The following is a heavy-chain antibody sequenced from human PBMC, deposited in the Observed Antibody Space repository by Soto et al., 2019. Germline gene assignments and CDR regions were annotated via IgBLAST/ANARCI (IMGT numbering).Heavy chain of an antibody. CDR1: GFTFSSYG. V-gene: IGHV3-33*01. J-gene: IGHJ1*01. CDR2: IWYDGSNK. D-gene: IGHD5-12*01. CDR3: ARDRGKYSGYDSTYFQH. Sequence: GGSLRLSCAASGFTFSSYGMHWVRQAPGKGLEWVAVIWYDGSNKYYADSMKGRFTISRDNSKNTLYLQMNSLRAEDTAVYYCARDRGKYSGYDSTYFQHSGQGTLVTVSS.